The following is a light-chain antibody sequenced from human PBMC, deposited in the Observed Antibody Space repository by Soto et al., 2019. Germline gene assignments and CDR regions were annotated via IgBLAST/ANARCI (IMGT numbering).Light chain of an antibody. CDR3: QQSFSPLWT. CDR1: QSISNY. CDR2: AAS. V-gene: IGKV1-39*01. J-gene: IGKJ1*01. Sequence: DIQMTQSPSALAASVGDRVTITCRARQSISNYFNWYQQKPGKAPKLLIYAASSMQSGVPSRFSGSESETDFTLTISSLQPDDSATYYCQQSFSPLWTFGQGTKG.